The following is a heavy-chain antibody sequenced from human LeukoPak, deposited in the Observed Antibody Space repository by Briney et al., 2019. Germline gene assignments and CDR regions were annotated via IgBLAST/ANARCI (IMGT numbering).Heavy chain of an antibody. CDR2: VWYDESHK. CDR1: GLIFSTYG. D-gene: IGHD2-2*03. Sequence: GGSLSLLCAASGLIFSTYGMHGLRHAPGRGGEWVAFVWYDESHKYYADCVKGRFTISRDNSKNTLFLQLNSLRAEDTAVYYCATYLGYCTSSNCPYFYMDVWGTGTTVIVSS. CDR3: ATYLGYCTSSNCPYFYMDV. V-gene: IGHV3-33*08. J-gene: IGHJ6*03.